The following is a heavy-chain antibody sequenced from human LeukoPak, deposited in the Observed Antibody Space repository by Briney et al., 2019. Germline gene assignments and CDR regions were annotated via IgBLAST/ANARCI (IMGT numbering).Heavy chain of an antibody. Sequence: GGSLRLSCAASGFTFSSYWMHWVRQAPGKGLVWVSRINSDGSSTSYADSVKGRFTISRDNAKNTLYLQTNSLRAEDTAVYYCAKAKYYYDSSGSLFDYWGQGTLVTVSS. CDR3: AKAKYYYDSSGSLFDY. CDR1: GFTFSSYW. D-gene: IGHD3-22*01. V-gene: IGHV3-74*01. CDR2: INSDGSST. J-gene: IGHJ4*02.